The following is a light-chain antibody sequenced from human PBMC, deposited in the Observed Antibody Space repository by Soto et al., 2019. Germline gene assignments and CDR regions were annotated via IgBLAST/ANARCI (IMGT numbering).Light chain of an antibody. CDR3: QYYDSFRT. Sequence: IVLTQSPGTLSLSQGERGTLPCRASQSVDSTYLTWYQQKPGQAPRLLIYGASGRATGIPDRFSGSGSGTDFTLTISRLEPEDVAVYFCQYYDSFRTFGQGTKVDIK. CDR2: GAS. J-gene: IGKJ1*01. CDR1: QSVDSTY. V-gene: IGKV3-20*01.